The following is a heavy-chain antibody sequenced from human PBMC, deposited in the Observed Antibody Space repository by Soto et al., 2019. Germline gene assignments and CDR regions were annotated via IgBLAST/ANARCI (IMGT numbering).Heavy chain of an antibody. D-gene: IGHD3-3*01. J-gene: IGHJ5*02. V-gene: IGHV3-21*01. CDR3: ARSPLYYDFRSSWFDP. CDR2: ISSSSSYI. CDR1: GFTFSSYS. Sequence: GGSLRLSCAASGFTFSSYSMNWVRQAPGKGLEWVSSISSSSSYIYYADSVKGRFTISRDNAKNSLYLQMNSLRAEDTAVYYCARSPLYYDFRSSWFDPWGQGTLVTVSS.